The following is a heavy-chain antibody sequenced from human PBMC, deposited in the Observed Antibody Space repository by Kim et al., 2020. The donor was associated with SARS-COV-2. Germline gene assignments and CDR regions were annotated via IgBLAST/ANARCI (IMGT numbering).Heavy chain of an antibody. CDR3: AKGPVGSSWYSLSFADY. J-gene: IGHJ4*02. V-gene: IGHV3-23*01. D-gene: IGHD6-13*01. Sequence: GGSLRLSCAASGFTFSSYAMSWVRQAPGKGLEWVSAISGSGGSTYYADSVKGRFTISRDNSKNTLYLQMNSLRAEDTAVYYCAKGPVGSSWYSLSFADYWGQGTLVTVPS. CDR1: GFTFSSYA. CDR2: ISGSGGST.